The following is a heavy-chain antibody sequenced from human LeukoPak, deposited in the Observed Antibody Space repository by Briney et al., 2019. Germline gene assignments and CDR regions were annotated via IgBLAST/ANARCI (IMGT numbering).Heavy chain of an antibody. V-gene: IGHV3-23*01. D-gene: IGHD5-18*01. Sequence: PGGTLRLSCAASGFTFSSHGMNWVRQAPGKGLEWVSGISPNGVITYYADSVKGRFTISRDNSKNTLYLQMNSLRAEDTAVYYCARSAMADWGQGTLVTVSS. CDR3: ARSAMAD. CDR1: GFTFSSHG. J-gene: IGHJ4*02. CDR2: ISPNGVIT.